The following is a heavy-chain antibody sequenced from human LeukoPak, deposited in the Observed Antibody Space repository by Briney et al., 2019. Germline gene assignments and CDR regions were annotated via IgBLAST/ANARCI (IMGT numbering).Heavy chain of an antibody. CDR2: ISSSSTTI. D-gene: IGHD3-22*01. V-gene: IGHV3-48*01. J-gene: IGHJ4*02. CDR3: ARSDDSSDTPDYY. CDR1: GFTFSSYS. Sequence: PGGSLRLSCAASGFTFSSYSMMWVRQAPGKGLEWVSYISSSSTTIHYADSVKGRFTISRDNAKNSVYLQMNSLRAEDTAVYYCARSDDSSDTPDYYWGQGTLVTVSS.